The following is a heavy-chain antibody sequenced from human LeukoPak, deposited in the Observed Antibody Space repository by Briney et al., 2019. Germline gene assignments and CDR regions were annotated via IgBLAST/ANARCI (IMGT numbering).Heavy chain of an antibody. CDR3: ARGRGEY. J-gene: IGHJ4*02. CDR1: GYTFTGYY. CDR2: INPNSVGT. Sequence: GESLKISCKASGYTFTGYYMHWVRQAPGQGLEWMGWINPNSVGTNYAQKFQGRVTMTRDTSISTAYMELRSLRSDDTAVYYCARGRGEYWGQGTLVTVSS. D-gene: IGHD3-10*01. V-gene: IGHV1-2*02.